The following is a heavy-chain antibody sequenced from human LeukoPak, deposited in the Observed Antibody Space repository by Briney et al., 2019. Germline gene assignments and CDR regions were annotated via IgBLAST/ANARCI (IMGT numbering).Heavy chain of an antibody. J-gene: IGHJ6*02. CDR2: ISYDGSNK. CDR3: ARDLMDV. V-gene: IGHV3-30*04. Sequence: GGSLILSCAASGFTFSSYAMHWVRQAPGRGLEWVAVISYDGSNKYYADSVKGRFTISRDNSKNTLYLQMNSLRAEDTAVYYCARDLMDVWGQGTTVTVSS. CDR1: GFTFSSYA.